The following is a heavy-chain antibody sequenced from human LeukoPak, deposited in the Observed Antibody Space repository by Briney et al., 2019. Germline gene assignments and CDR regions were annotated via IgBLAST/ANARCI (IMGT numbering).Heavy chain of an antibody. CDR2: ISAYNGNT. CDR3: ASLWGDSSSWSPRYYYGMDV. J-gene: IGHJ6*02. CDR1: GYTFTSYG. Sequence: ASVKVSCKASGYTFTSYGISWVRQAPGQGLEWMGWISAYNGNTNYAQKLQGRVTMTTDTSTSTAYMELRSLRSDDTAVYYCASLWGDSSSWSPRYYYGMDVWGQGTTVTVSS. V-gene: IGHV1-18*01. D-gene: IGHD6-13*01.